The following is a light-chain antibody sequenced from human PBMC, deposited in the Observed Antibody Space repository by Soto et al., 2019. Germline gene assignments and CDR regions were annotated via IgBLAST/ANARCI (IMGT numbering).Light chain of an antibody. CDR1: QSVSRN. Sequence: MTQSPSPLSASVGDRATITCRASQSVSRNLAWYQQKPGQTPRLLIYDTSSWATGVPTRFSGSRSGAEFTLTISSLQSEDFAVYYCQPYNSRPFTFGGGTKVDI. V-gene: IGKV3-15*01. J-gene: IGKJ4*01. CDR3: QPYNSRPFT. CDR2: DTS.